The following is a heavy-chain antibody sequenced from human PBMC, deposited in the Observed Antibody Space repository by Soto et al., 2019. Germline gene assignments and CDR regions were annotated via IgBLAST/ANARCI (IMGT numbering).Heavy chain of an antibody. CDR1: GFTFSSYS. D-gene: IGHD3-16*01. J-gene: IGHJ4*02. CDR2: ISGSGGSK. CDR3: AKSLGEADWSGLEGFDC. Sequence: EVQLLESGGGLVQPGGSLRLSCAASGFTFSSYSMSWVRQAPGKGLEWVSDISGSGGSKYSADSEKGRFNIASGNSKNTQYLKMNSRRDEETAVYYCAKSLGEADWSGLEGFDCWGLGTLVTVSS. V-gene: IGHV3-23*01.